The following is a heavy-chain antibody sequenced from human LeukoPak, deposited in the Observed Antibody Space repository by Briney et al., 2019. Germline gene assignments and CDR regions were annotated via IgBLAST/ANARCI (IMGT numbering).Heavy chain of an antibody. D-gene: IGHD5-12*01. V-gene: IGHV3-48*03. Sequence: GGSLRLSCAASGFTFSSYEMNWVRQAPGKGLEWVSYISSSGSTIYYADSVKGRFTISRDNAKNSLYLQMNSLRADDTAVYYCARDSGYSAFDYWGQGTLVTVSS. CDR1: GFTFSSYE. CDR3: ARDSGYSAFDY. CDR2: ISSSGSTI. J-gene: IGHJ4*02.